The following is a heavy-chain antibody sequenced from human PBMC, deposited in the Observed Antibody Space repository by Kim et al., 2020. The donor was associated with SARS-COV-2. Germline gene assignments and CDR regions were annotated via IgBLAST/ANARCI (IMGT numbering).Heavy chain of an antibody. Sequence: SQTLSLTCAISGDSVSSNIAAWNWIRQSPSRGLEWLGRTYYRSKWFKDYADSVKSRITVNPDTSMNQFSLLLNSMSPEDTAVYYCARSLNYFDQWGQGILVTVSS. CDR2: TYYRSKWFK. CDR1: GDSVSSNIAA. CDR3: ARSLNYFDQ. V-gene: IGHV6-1*01. J-gene: IGHJ4*02.